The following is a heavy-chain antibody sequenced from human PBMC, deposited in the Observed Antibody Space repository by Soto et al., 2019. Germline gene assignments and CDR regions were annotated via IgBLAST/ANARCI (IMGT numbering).Heavy chain of an antibody. CDR3: ARDCSSSSCSVWAY. CDR1: GLTFTSSA. Sequence: ASVKVSCKYSGLTFTSSAVQWVRQDRGQRLEWIGWIVVGSGNTNYAQKFQEIVTISRDISKNTLYLQMNSLRVNDTAVYYCARDCSSSSCSVWAYWGQGTLVTVSS. V-gene: IGHV1-58*01. J-gene: IGHJ4*02. CDR2: IVVGSGNT. D-gene: IGHD2-2*01.